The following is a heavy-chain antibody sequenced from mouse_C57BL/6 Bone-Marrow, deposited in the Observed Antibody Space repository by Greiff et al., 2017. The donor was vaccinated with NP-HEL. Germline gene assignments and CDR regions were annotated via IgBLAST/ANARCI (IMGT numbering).Heavy chain of an antibody. V-gene: IGHV7-1*01. CDR2: SRNKANDYTT. CDR3: ARVTSTGAFAY. J-gene: IGHJ3*01. D-gene: IGHD4-1*02. Sequence: EVQLVESGGGLVQSGRSLRLSCATSGFTFSDFYMEWVRQAPGKALEWIAASRNKANDYTTEYSASVKGRFIVSRDTSQSILYLQMNALRAEDTAIYYCARVTSTGAFAYWGQGTLVTVSA. CDR1: GFTFSDFY.